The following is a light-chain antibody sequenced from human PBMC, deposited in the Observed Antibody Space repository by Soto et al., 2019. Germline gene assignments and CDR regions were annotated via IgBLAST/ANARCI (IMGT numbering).Light chain of an antibody. Sequence: SYELTQPPSLSVAPGQTATITSGGDDIRTRSVHWYQQKPGQAPVLVVYDDSDSVIPERFSGSNSGNTATLTIGRAEAGDEADYYCQVWDFVTEHAVFGGGTKLTVL. J-gene: IGLJ2*01. CDR3: QVWDFVTEHAV. CDR2: DDS. CDR1: DIRTRS. V-gene: IGLV3-21*02.